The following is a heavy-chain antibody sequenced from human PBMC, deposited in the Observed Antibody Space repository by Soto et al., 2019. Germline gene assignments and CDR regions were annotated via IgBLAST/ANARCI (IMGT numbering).Heavy chain of an antibody. V-gene: IGHV1-69*01. D-gene: IGHD2-2*01. Sequence: QVQLVQSGAEVKKPGSSMKVSCKASGGTFSTYAISWVRQAPGQGLEWMGGIIPIYGTTNYAQKFQGRVTITPDESTSTAHMELSSLRSEDTAVYYCARSIVVLPAGYYGMEVWGQATRVIVSS. CDR1: GGTFSTYA. CDR2: IIPIYGTT. CDR3: ARSIVVLPAGYYGMEV. J-gene: IGHJ6*02.